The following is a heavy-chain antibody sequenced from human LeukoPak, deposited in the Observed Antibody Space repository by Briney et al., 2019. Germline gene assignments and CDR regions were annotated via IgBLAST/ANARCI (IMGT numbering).Heavy chain of an antibody. V-gene: IGHV3-30-3*01. J-gene: IGHJ4*02. Sequence: GGSLRLSCAASGFTFSSYTMHWVRQAPGKGLEWVALISYDGSNKYYADSVKGRFTISRDNSKNTLYLQMNSLRAEDTAVYYCAREFVAGYFDYWGQGTLVTVSS. CDR1: GFTFSSYT. CDR2: ISYDGSNK. CDR3: AREFVAGYFDY. D-gene: IGHD2-15*01.